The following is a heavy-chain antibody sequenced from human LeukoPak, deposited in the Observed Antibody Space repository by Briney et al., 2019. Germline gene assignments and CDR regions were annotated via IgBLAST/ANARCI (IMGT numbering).Heavy chain of an antibody. D-gene: IGHD4-17*01. Sequence: SETLSLTCTVSGGSISSSSYYWGWIRQPPGKGLEWIGGIYYSGSTYYNSSLKRRVTITVDTSKHQFSLKLSSVTAADTAVYYCASQVRLTVTTLPNNWFDRWGQGTLVTLSS. V-gene: IGHV4-39*01. CDR2: IYYSGST. CDR3: ASQVRLTVTTLPNNWFDR. J-gene: IGHJ5*02. CDR1: GGSISSSSYY.